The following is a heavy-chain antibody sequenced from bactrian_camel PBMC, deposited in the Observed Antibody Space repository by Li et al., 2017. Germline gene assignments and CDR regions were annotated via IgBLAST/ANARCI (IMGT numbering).Heavy chain of an antibody. V-gene: IGHV3S1*01. CDR3: AARDTGLCEIMSAYNY. CDR2: IYTGGGST. D-gene: IGHD5*01. Sequence: HVQLVESGGGSAQAGGSLRVSCSASRNSKRRHCMGWFRQTIGQEHEGVAAIYTGGGSTWYADSVKGRFTISYDNAKNTMSLQMNSLKPEDSGMYYCAARDTGLCEIMSAYNYWGQGTQVTVS. J-gene: IGHJ4*01. CDR1: RNSKRRHC.